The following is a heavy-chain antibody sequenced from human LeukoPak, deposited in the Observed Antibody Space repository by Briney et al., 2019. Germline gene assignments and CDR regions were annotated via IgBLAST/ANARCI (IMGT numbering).Heavy chain of an antibody. J-gene: IGHJ4*02. CDR1: GFTFSSYA. Sequence: GGSLRLSCAASGFTFSSYAMSWVRQAPGKGLEWVSAISGSGGSTYYADSVKGRFTISRDNSKNTLYLQMNSLRAEDTAVYYCAKPHYYDSSGYPPEAYWGQGTLVTVSS. CDR3: AKPHYYDSSGYPPEAY. D-gene: IGHD3-22*01. V-gene: IGHV3-23*01. CDR2: ISGSGGST.